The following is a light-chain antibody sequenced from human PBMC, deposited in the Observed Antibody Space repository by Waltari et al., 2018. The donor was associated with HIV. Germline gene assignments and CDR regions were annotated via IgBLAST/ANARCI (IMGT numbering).Light chain of an antibody. V-gene: IGLV1-44*01. Sequence: QSALTQEASVSGTVGQKVTLSCTGDSNNIGSYAVGWYQQISHGTPKAVMFGKSLPTGIPDRFAGSKSGTTASLTISGIQPEDEADYYCSTWDYSLSAAVFGGGTKLTVL. CDR3: STWDYSLSAAV. CDR1: SNNIGSYA. CDR2: GKS. J-gene: IGLJ2*01.